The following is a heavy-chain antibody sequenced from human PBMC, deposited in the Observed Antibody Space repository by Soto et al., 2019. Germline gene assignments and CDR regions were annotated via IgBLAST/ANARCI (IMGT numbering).Heavy chain of an antibody. CDR2: ISNDGSIT. CDR3: AKDLTWNQADY. CDR1: GFIFSNYW. Sequence: PGGSLRLSCEASGFIFSNYWMHWVRQTPGTGLVRVSRISNDGSITNYADSVKGRFTISRDNAKNTLYLQMNSLRAEDTAVYYCAKDLTWNQADYWGQGALVTVSS. J-gene: IGHJ4*02. V-gene: IGHV3-74*01. D-gene: IGHD1-1*01.